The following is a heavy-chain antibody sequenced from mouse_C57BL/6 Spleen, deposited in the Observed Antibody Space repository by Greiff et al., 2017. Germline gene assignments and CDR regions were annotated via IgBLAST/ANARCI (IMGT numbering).Heavy chain of an antibody. Sequence: VQLQQPGAELVKPGASVKLSCKASGYTFTSYWMHWVKQRPGQGLEWIGMIHPNSGSTNYNEKFKSKATLTVDKSSSTAYMQLSSLTSEDSAVYYCARNYYGSSYRYFDVWGTGTTVTVSS. D-gene: IGHD1-1*01. CDR1: GYTFTSYW. J-gene: IGHJ1*03. CDR2: IHPNSGST. CDR3: ARNYYGSSYRYFDV. V-gene: IGHV1-64*01.